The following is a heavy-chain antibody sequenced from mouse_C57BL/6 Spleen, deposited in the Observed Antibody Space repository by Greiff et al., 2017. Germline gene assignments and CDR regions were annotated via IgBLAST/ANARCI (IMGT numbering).Heavy chain of an antibody. J-gene: IGHJ1*03. CDR2: IRNKANGYTT. V-gene: IGHV7-3*01. CDR1: GFTFTDYY. Sequence: EVQVVESGGGLVQPGGSLSLSCAASGFTFTDYYMSWVRQPPGKALEWLGFIRNKANGYTTEYSASVKGRFTISRDNSQSILYLQMNALRAEDSYTYSCARFLDWYFDVWGTGTTVTVSS. CDR3: ARFLDWYFDV.